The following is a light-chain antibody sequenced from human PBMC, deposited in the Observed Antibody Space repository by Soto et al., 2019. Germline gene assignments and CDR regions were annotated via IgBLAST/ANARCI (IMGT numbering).Light chain of an antibody. CDR1: HNDIGTYDY. V-gene: IGLV2-14*01. J-gene: IGLJ1*01. CDR2: GVR. Sequence: QSALTQPTSVSGSPGQSITISCTGDHNDIGTYDYVSWYQQHPGKVPRLLIYGVRNRPPGISSRFFGPKTGLTASLTISRLQAEDEADYYCSSFTSNRLYVFGLGTKVTVL. CDR3: SSFTSNRLYV.